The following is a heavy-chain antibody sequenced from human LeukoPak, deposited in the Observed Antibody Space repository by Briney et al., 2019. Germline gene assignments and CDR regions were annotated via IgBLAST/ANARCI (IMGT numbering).Heavy chain of an antibody. CDR1: GGSISSYY. Sequence: SETLSLTCTVSGGSISSYYWSWIRQPAGKGLEWIGRIYTSGSTNYNPSLKSRVTMSVDTSKNQFSLKLSSVTAADTAVYYCARDYYGSGSPDWFDPWGQGTLVTGSS. J-gene: IGHJ5*02. V-gene: IGHV4-4*07. D-gene: IGHD3-10*01. CDR2: IYTSGST. CDR3: ARDYYGSGSPDWFDP.